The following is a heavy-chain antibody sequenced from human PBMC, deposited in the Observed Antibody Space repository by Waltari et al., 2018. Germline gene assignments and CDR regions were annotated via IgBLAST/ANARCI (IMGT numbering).Heavy chain of an antibody. CDR2: INHTGST. CDR3: ARGRQGYSGSYRAWFDP. V-gene: IGHV4-34*01. J-gene: IGHJ5*02. D-gene: IGHD1-26*01. Sequence: QVQLQQWGAGLLKPSETLSLTCAVYGGSFSGYYWNWTRQPPGKGLEWIGEINHTGSTNYNPSLKSRVTISVDTSKNQYSLKLSSVTAADTAVYYCARGRQGYSGSYRAWFDPWGQGTLVTVSS. CDR1: GGSFSGYY.